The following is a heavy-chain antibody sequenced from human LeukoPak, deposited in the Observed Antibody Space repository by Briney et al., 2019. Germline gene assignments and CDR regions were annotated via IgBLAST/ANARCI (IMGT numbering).Heavy chain of an antibody. D-gene: IGHD4-17*01. V-gene: IGHV1-18*01. CDR2: ISAYNGNT. J-gene: IGHJ6*03. CDR3: ARVARRYGDYYYYYMDV. CDR1: GYTFTSYG. Sequence: GASVKVSCKASGYTFTSYGISWVRQAPGQGLEWMGWISAYNGNTNYAQKLQGRVTMTTDTSTSTAYMELRSLRSDDTAVYYCARVARRYGDYYYYYMDVWGKGTTVTISS.